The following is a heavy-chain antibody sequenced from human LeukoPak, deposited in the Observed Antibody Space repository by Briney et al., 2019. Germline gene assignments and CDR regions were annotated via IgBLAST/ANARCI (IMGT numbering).Heavy chain of an antibody. CDR1: GYSISSGYY. V-gene: IGHV4-38-2*02. CDR3: ARDSDGFAAAGDGLDY. D-gene: IGHD6-13*01. Sequence: PSETLSLTCAVSGYSISSGYYCCGIRQPPAKGLEWIGSIYHSGSTYYNPSLKSRVTMSKDTSKNQFSLKLSSVTAADTAVYYCARDSDGFAAAGDGLDYWGQRTLVTVSS. J-gene: IGHJ4*02. CDR2: IYHSGST.